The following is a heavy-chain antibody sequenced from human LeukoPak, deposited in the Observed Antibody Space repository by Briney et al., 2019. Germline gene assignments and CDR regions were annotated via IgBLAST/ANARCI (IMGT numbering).Heavy chain of an antibody. CDR1: GGSFSGYY. J-gene: IGHJ4*02. D-gene: IGHD6-13*01. V-gene: IGHV4-34*01. CDR3: ARGRYSSSWYFARFDY. Sequence: SETLSLTCAVYGGSFSGYYWSWIRQPPGKGLEWIGEINHSGSTNYNQSLKSRVTISVDTSKNHFSMKLSSVNAADTAVYYCARGRYSSSWYFARFDYWGQGTLVTVSS. CDR2: INHSGST.